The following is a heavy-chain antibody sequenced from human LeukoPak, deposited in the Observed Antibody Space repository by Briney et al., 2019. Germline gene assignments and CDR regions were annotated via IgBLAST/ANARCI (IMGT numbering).Heavy chain of an antibody. V-gene: IGHV3-13*01. Sequence: GGSLRLSCAASGFTFSSYDIHWVRQATGKGLEWVSAIGTAGDTYYPGSVKGRFTISRENAKNSLYLQMNSLRAGDTAVYHCARGGRGAFDIWGQGTMVTVSS. D-gene: IGHD5-24*01. J-gene: IGHJ3*02. CDR2: IGTAGDT. CDR1: GFTFSSYD. CDR3: ARGGRGAFDI.